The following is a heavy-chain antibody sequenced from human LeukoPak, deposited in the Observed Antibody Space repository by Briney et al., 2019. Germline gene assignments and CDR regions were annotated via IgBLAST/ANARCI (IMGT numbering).Heavy chain of an antibody. CDR2: IIPIFGTA. CDR1: GGTFSSYA. D-gene: IGHD2-2*02. V-gene: IGHV1-69*05. CDR3: ARDRCSSTSCYRPTSNNWFDP. J-gene: IGHJ5*02. Sequence: SVKVSCKASGGTFSSYAISWVRQAPGQGLEWMGGIIPIFGTANYAQKFQGRVTITTDESTSTAYMELSSLRSEDTAVYYCARDRCSSTSCYRPTSNNWFDPWGQGTLVIVSS.